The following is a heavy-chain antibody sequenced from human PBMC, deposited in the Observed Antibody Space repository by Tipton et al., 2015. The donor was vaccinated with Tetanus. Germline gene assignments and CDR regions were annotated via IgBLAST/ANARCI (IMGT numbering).Heavy chain of an antibody. CDR1: GFSFPGYYI. V-gene: IGHV4-34*09. Sequence: QLVQSGPEVKQPGQSLKISCRGSGFSFPGYYIGWVRQLPGKGPEWIGEIYHSGTTNYNPSLKSRVTMSVDNSKNQFSLKLNSVTAADTAVYYCARESITIFGVVSIDYWGQGTLVTVSS. J-gene: IGHJ4*02. CDR3: ARESITIFGVVSIDY. D-gene: IGHD3-3*01. CDR2: IYHSGTT.